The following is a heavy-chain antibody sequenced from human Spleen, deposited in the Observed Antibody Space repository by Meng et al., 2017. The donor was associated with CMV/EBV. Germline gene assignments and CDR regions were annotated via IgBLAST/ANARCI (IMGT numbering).Heavy chain of an antibody. V-gene: IGHV4-39*07. CDR1: GGSISSSSYY. Sequence: SETLSLTCTVSGGSISSSSYYWGWIRQPPGKGLEWIGSIYYSGSTYYNTSLKSQGTISVDTSKNQFSLKLSSVTAADTAVYYCARDGYDFWSGYQTEYYFDYWGQGTLVTVSS. D-gene: IGHD3-3*01. J-gene: IGHJ4*02. CDR3: ARDGYDFWSGYQTEYYFDY. CDR2: IYYSGST.